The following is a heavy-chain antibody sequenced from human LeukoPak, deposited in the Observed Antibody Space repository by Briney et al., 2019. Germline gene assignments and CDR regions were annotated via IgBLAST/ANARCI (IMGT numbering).Heavy chain of an antibody. J-gene: IGHJ4*02. CDR3: ARALGYYDSSGYRSPPRFDY. CDR1: GGSFSGYY. D-gene: IGHD3-22*01. V-gene: IGHV4-34*01. CDR2: INHSGST. Sequence: KPSETLSLTCAVYGGSFSGYYWSWIRQPPGKGLEWIGEINHSGSTNYNPSLKSRVTISVDTSKNQFSLKLSSVTAADTAVYYCARALGYYDSSGYRSPPRFDYWGQGTLVTVSS.